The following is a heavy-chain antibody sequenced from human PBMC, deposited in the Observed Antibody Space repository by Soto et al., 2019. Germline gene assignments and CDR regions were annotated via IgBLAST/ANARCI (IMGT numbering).Heavy chain of an antibody. CDR3: ATSVNSAMAFDY. Sequence: ASVKVSCKASGYTFTHYYIHWVRQAPGQGLEWMGIINPNGGITTYAQKFRAGFSMTRDTSTSTVYLELSSLRSEDSAVYYCATSVNSAMAFDYWGQGALVTVS. J-gene: IGHJ4*02. CDR1: GYTFTHYY. D-gene: IGHD5-18*01. V-gene: IGHV1-46*01. CDR2: INPNGGIT.